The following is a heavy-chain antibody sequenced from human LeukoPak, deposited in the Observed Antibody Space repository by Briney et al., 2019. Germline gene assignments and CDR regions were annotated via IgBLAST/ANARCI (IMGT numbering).Heavy chain of an antibody. CDR1: GYTFAGYF. D-gene: IGHD1-26*01. J-gene: IGHJ4*02. Sequence: GASVKVSCKASGYTFAGYFIHWVRQAPGQGLEWMGRINPNSGDTEYAPKFQGWVTTIRDTSISTAYVEVRRLISDDTAVYYCARDLASTSNWEFDFWGQGTLVIVSS. V-gene: IGHV1-2*04. CDR3: ARDLASTSNWEFDF. CDR2: INPNSGDT.